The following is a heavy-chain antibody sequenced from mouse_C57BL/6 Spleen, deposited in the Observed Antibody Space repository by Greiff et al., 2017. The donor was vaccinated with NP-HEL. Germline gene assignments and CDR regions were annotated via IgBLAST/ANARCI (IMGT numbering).Heavy chain of an antibody. CDR2: ILPGSGST. J-gene: IGHJ3*01. D-gene: IGHD2-4*01. CDR3: ARVIYYYYDDGFAY. V-gene: IGHV1-9*01. Sequence: QVQLQQSGAELMKPGASVKLSCKATGYTFTGYWIEWVKQRPGHGLEWIGEILPGSGSTNYNEKFKGKATFTADTSSSTAYMQLSSLTTEDSAIYYCARVIYYYYDDGFAYWGQGTLVTVSA. CDR1: GYTFTGYW.